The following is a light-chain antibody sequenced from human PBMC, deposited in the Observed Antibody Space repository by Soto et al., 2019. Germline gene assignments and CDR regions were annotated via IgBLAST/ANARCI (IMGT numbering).Light chain of an antibody. Sequence: DIQRTQSPSSVSASVGDRVTITCRASRDISNSLAWYQQTPGKAPKLLLRGASSLHRGVPSRFSGGVAGTEGTITISSLKKEDGSTYYCQQTSASTRTFGQGTKVDIK. CDR3: QQTSASTRT. CDR2: GAS. J-gene: IGKJ1*01. CDR1: RDISNS. V-gene: IGKV1-12*01.